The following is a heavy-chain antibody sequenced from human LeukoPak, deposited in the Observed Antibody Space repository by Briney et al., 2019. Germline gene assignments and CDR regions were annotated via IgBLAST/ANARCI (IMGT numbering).Heavy chain of an antibody. CDR1: GFTFRSYS. V-gene: IGHV3-21*01. CDR2: IGPSSTYV. D-gene: IGHD2-2*01. J-gene: IGHJ4*02. CDR3: ARAPTVLVGYCSSSSCQADY. Sequence: GGSLRLSCAASGFTFRSYSMNWVRQAPGKGLEWVSAIGPSSTYVYYADSVKGRFTISRDNAENSLYLQMNSLRVEDTAVYYCARAPTVLVGYCSSSSCQADYWGQGTLVTVSS.